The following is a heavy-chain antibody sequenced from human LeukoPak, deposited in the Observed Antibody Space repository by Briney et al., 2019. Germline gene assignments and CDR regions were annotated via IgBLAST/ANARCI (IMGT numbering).Heavy chain of an antibody. CDR1: GFTFSSYW. J-gene: IGHJ4*02. D-gene: IGHD6-13*01. CDR3: ARAAHSSSAF. Sequence: AGGSLRLSCAASGFTFSSYWMSWVRQAPGRGLEWVANIKQDGSERYYVDSVKGRFTISRDNAKNSLYLQMDSLRAEDTAVYYCARAAHSSSAFWGQGTLVTVSS. V-gene: IGHV3-7*01. CDR2: IKQDGSER.